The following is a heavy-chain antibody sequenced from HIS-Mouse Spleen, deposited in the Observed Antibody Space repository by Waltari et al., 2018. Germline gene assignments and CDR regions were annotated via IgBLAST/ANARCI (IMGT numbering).Heavy chain of an antibody. V-gene: IGHV4-39*07. J-gene: IGHJ2*01. Sequence: QLQLQESGPGLVKPSEPLSLTCTVPGGSISSSSYYWGWIRQPPGKGLEWIGSIYYSGCTYYNPSLKSRVTISVDTSKNQFSLKLSSVTAADTAVYYCAREIPYSSSWYDWYFDLWGRGTLVTVSS. CDR2: IYYSGCT. CDR1: GGSISSSSYY. D-gene: IGHD6-13*01. CDR3: AREIPYSSSWYDWYFDL.